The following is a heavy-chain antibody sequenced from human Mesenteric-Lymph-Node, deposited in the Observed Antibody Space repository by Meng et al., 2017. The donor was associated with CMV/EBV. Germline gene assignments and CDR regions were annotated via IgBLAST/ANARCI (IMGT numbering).Heavy chain of an antibody. V-gene: IGHV3-30*04. CDR1: GFTFSAYA. CDR2: ISYDGRNK. D-gene: IGHD1-7*01. J-gene: IGHJ4*02. CDR3: VRDRHLAANYHFTS. Sequence: GGSLRLSCAASGFTFSAYAMHWVRQAPVKGLEWVAAISYDGRNKNYADSVKGRFTISRDNSKNTTDLQMNSLRAEDTAVYYCVRDRHLAANYHFTSWGQGTLVTVSS.